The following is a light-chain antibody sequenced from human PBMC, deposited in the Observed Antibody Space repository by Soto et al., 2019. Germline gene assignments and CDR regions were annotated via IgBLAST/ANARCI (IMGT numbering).Light chain of an antibody. J-gene: IGKJ4*01. V-gene: IGKV3-11*01. CDR3: QQRANWPGGLT. CDR1: QTVSSY. Sequence: EIVLTQSPATLSLSPGERATLSCRASQTVSSYLAWYQQKPGQAPRLLIYDASNRATGIPARFRGSGSGTDFTLTISSLEPEDFAVYYCQQRANWPGGLTFGGGTKVEIK. CDR2: DAS.